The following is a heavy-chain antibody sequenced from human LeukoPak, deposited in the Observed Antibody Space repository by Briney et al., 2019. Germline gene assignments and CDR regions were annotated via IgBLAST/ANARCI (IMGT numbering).Heavy chain of an antibody. V-gene: IGHV3-21*01. J-gene: IGHJ4*02. Sequence: GGSLRLSCAASGFTFSSYSMNWVRQAPGKGLEWVSSISSSSSYIYYADSMKGRFTISRDDAKNSLYLQMNNLRAEDKAVYYCAGLVPAHFWGQGTLVTVSS. CDR2: ISSSSSYI. CDR3: AGLVPAHF. D-gene: IGHD2-2*01. CDR1: GFTFSSYS.